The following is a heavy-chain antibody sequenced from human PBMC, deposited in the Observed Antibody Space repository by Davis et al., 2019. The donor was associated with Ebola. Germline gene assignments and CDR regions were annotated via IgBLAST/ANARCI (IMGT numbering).Heavy chain of an antibody. Sequence: SETLSLTCTVSGGSISSYYWSWIRQPPGKGLEWIGYIYYSGSTNYNPSLKSRVTISVDTSKNQFSLKLSSVTAADTAVYYWARRGRGSSTNYYYGMDVWGQGTTVTVSS. V-gene: IGHV4-59*08. CDR3: ARRGRGSSTNYYYGMDV. CDR1: GGSISSYY. J-gene: IGHJ6*02. D-gene: IGHD2-2*01. CDR2: IYYSGST.